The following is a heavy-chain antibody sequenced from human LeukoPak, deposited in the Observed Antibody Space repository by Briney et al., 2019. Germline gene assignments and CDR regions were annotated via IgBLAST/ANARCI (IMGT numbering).Heavy chain of an antibody. CDR3: ARARGYSYGYSDY. CDR2: ISNGGSIM. D-gene: IGHD5-18*01. Sequence: PGGSLRLSCAPSGFTFSSYSMNWVCQAPGKGLEWVSYISNGGSIMDYADSVKGRFTISRDNAKNSLYLQMNSLRAEDTAVYYCARARGYSYGYSDYWGQGTLVTVSP. V-gene: IGHV3-48*01. J-gene: IGHJ4*02. CDR1: GFTFSSYS.